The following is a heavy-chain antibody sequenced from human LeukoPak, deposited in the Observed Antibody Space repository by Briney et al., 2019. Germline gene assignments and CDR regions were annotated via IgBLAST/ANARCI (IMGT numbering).Heavy chain of an antibody. D-gene: IGHD1-26*01. CDR1: GGTFRKYA. Sequence: SVKVSCKASGGTFRKYAINWVRQAPGQGLEWMGRIIPIFGTTNYAQKFQGRVTITADKSTSTAYMELSSVTAADTAVYYCARSSVGTTAQYYFDYWGQGTLVTVSS. CDR2: IIPIFGTT. CDR3: ARSSVGTTAQYYFDY. J-gene: IGHJ4*02. V-gene: IGHV1-69*06.